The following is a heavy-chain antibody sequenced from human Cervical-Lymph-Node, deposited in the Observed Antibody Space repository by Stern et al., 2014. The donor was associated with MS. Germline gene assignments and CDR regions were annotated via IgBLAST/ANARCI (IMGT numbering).Heavy chain of an antibody. CDR2: IIPSDGTT. CDR1: GYTFNVYY. CDR3: ARGVTRSSYYYGLDV. D-gene: IGHD4-11*01. Sequence: QMQLVQSGAEVKKSGASVKVSCKASGYTFNVYYMHWVRQAPGQGLEWMGIIIPSDGTTSYAQKFQDRVTMTRDTSTSTVYMQLTTLRSEDTAVYYCARGVTRSSYYYGLDVWGQGTTVTVSS. J-gene: IGHJ6*02. V-gene: IGHV1-46*02.